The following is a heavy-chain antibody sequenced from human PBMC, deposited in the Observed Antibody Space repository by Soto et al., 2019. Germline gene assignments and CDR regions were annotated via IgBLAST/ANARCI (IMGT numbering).Heavy chain of an antibody. CDR3: ARAYNWNDVGYYGMDG. J-gene: IGHJ6*02. D-gene: IGHD1-1*01. V-gene: IGHV1-69*02. CDR1: GGTFSSYT. Sequence: QVQLVESGSEVKKTGSSVKVSCKASGGTFSSYTSSWVRQAPGQGLEWMGRIIPILGIANYAQKFQGRVTITAEKPTSTANMELGSLRSEDTAVYYCARAYNWNDVGYYGMDGWGQGTTVTVSS. CDR2: IIPILGIA.